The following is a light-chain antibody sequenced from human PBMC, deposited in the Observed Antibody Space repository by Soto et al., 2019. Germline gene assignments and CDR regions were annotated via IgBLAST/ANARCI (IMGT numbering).Light chain of an antibody. CDR3: SPSSNYVWT. CDR1: QNINTW. J-gene: IGKJ1*01. Sequence: IQMTQSPSTLSASVGDRVTITCRASQNINTWLAWYQQKPGAPPKLLIFKASHLQSGVSSRFSGAGSGTRFTLTISGLQPDDFAPSYCSPSSNYVWTFGQGTKVEVK. CDR2: KAS. V-gene: IGKV1-5*03.